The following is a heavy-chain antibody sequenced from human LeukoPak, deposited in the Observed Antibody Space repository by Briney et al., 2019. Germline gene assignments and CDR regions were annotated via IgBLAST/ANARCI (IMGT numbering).Heavy chain of an antibody. CDR3: ARYQIAYYYDSSGYNYGFDY. CDR1: GYSISSGYY. V-gene: IGHV4-38-2*02. CDR2: IYHSGST. Sequence: PSETLSLTCTVSGYSISSGYYWGWIRQPPGKGLEWIGSIYHSGSTYYNPSLKSRVTISVDTSKNQFSLKLSSVTAADTAVYYCARYQIAYYYDSSGYNYGFDYWGQGTLVTVSS. D-gene: IGHD3-22*01. J-gene: IGHJ4*02.